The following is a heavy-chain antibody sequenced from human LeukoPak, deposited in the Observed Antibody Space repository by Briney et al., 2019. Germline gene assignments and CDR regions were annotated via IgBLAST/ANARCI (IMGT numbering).Heavy chain of an antibody. CDR2: ISGSGGST. CDR3: ARSGGFPLVRLELRWFDP. J-gene: IGHJ5*02. D-gene: IGHD2-15*01. Sequence: PGGSLRLSCAASGFTFSSYAMSWVRQAPGKGLEWVSAISGSGGSTYYADSVKGRFTISRGNSKNTLYLQMNSLRAEDTAVYYCARSGGFPLVRLELRWFDPWGQGTLVTVSS. CDR1: GFTFSSYA. V-gene: IGHV3-23*01.